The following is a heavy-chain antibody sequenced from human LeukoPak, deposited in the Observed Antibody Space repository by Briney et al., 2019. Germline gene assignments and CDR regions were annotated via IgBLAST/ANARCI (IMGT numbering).Heavy chain of an antibody. J-gene: IGHJ3*02. CDR2: ISSSSSYI. D-gene: IGHD3-3*02. Sequence: PGGSLRLSCAASGFTFSSYSMNWVRQAPGKGLEWVSSISSSSSYIYYADSVKGRFTISRDNAKNSLYLQMNSLRAEDTAVYYCARDRPRFIFGVGRTRRGNAFDIWGQGTMVTVSS. CDR1: GFTFSSYS. V-gene: IGHV3-21*01. CDR3: ARDRPRFIFGVGRTRRGNAFDI.